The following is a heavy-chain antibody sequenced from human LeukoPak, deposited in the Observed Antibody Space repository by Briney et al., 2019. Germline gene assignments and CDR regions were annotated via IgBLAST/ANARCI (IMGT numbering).Heavy chain of an antibody. CDR3: ARHQWLGPFDS. Sequence: SETLSLTCTVFGGSISSSSHYWGWIRQPPGEGLEWIGSIYFSGSTYYSPSLKSRVTISVDPSTNQFSLKLSSVTAADTAVYFCARHQWLGPFDSWGQGTLVIVSS. CDR2: IYFSGST. D-gene: IGHD6-19*01. J-gene: IGHJ4*02. V-gene: IGHV4-39*01. CDR1: GGSISSSSHY.